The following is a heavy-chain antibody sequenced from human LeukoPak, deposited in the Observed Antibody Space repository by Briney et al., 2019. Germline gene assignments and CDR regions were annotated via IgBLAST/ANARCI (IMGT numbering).Heavy chain of an antibody. D-gene: IGHD3-10*01. Sequence: SETLSLTCTVSGYSISSGYYWGWIRQPPGKGLEWIGSIYHSGSTYYNTSLKSRVTISVDTSRNQFSLKLSSVTAADTAVYYCAREGGQPYYYGSGKRCFDPWGQGTLVTVSS. V-gene: IGHV4-38-2*02. CDR1: GYSISSGYY. J-gene: IGHJ5*02. CDR2: IYHSGST. CDR3: AREGGQPYYYGSGKRCFDP.